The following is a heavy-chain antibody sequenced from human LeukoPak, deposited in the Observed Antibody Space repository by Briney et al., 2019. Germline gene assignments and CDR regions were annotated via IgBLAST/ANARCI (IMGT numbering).Heavy chain of an antibody. CDR3: ARGPWGEVRDYYDSSGYYYYYYMDV. Sequence: SQTLSLTCTVSGGSISSGGYYWSWIRQHPGKGLEWIGYIYYSGSTYYSPSLKSRVTISVDTSKNQFSLKLSSVTAADTVVYYCARGPWGEVRDYYDSSGYYYYYYMDVWGKGTTVTVSS. V-gene: IGHV4-31*03. CDR1: GGSISSGGYY. D-gene: IGHD3-22*01. CDR2: IYYSGST. J-gene: IGHJ6*03.